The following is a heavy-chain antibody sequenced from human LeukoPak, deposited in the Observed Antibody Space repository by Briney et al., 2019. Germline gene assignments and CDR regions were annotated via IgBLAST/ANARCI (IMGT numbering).Heavy chain of an antibody. CDR2: ICSDGTDK. CDR1: GFTFSHYG. D-gene: IGHD4-11*01. CDR3: SKDAQRGFDFSNSLES. Sequence: GGTLRLSCAMSGFTFSHYGMHWVRQAPGKGLEWVAVICSDGTDKYYGDSVKGRFTISRDNSKNTVYLQMNSLRVEDTAVYYCSKDAQRGFDFSNSLESWGQGTLVTVSS. J-gene: IGHJ4*02. V-gene: IGHV3-33*06.